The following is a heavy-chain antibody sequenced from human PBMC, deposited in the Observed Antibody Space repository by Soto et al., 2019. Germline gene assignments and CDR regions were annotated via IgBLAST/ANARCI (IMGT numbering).Heavy chain of an antibody. CDR2: IYWDADK. J-gene: IGHJ6*02. D-gene: IGHD2-15*01. CDR3: AYLPCSGGSCYWFSFSGMDV. V-gene: IGHV2-5*02. Sequence: QITLKESGPTLVKPTQTLTLTCTFSGFSLSTSGVGEAWIRQPPGEALEWLALIYWDADKRYRPSLESRLTITKDTSKNEVVLTMTNMDSVDTATYYCAYLPCSGGSCYWFSFSGMDVWGQGTTLTVSS. CDR1: GFSLSTSGVG.